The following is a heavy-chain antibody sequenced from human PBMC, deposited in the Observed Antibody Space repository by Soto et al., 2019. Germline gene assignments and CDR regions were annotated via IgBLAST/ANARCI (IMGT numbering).Heavy chain of an antibody. V-gene: IGHV3-21*01. Sequence: EVQLVESGGGLIQPGGSLRLSCAASGFTFSSYSMNWVRQAPGKGLEWVSSISSSSSYIYYADSVKGRFTISRDNAKNSLYLQMNSLRAEDTAVYYCARAGVSSSSLYYYYGMDVWGQGTTVTVSS. CDR2: ISSSSSYI. J-gene: IGHJ6*02. CDR3: ARAGVSSSSLYYYYGMDV. D-gene: IGHD6-6*01. CDR1: GFTFSSYS.